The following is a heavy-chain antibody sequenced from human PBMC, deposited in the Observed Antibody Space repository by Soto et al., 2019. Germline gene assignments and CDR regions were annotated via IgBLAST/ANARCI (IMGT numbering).Heavy chain of an antibody. D-gene: IGHD3-10*01. CDR1: GFTFTNYG. CDR3: AKEFYGSYPFDS. J-gene: IGHJ4*02. CDR2: ISYDGSNK. Sequence: QVQLVESGGGVVQPGRSLRLSCAASGFTFTNYGMHWVRQAPGKGLEWVAVISYDGSNKYYADSVKGRFTISRDNSKNTLYLQMNSLRTEDTAVYYCAKEFYGSYPFDSWGQGTLVTVSS. V-gene: IGHV3-30*18.